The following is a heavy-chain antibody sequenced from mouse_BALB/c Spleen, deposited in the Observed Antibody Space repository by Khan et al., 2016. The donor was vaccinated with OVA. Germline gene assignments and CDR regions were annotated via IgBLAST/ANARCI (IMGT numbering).Heavy chain of an antibody. Sequence: EVQLVESGGDLVKPGGSLKLSCAASGFTFSTYGMSWVRQTPDKRLEWVATVSTGGGYTYYPDSVKGRFTISRDNAKNTLYLQMSGLKSEDTAMFDCTRRAYYYDSEGFAYWGQGTLVTVSA. V-gene: IGHV5-6*01. CDR1: GFTFSTYG. CDR2: VSTGGGYT. D-gene: IGHD1-1*01. J-gene: IGHJ3*01. CDR3: TRRAYYYDSEGFAY.